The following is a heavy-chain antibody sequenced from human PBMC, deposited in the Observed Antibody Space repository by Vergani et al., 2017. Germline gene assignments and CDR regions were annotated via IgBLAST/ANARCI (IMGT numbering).Heavy chain of an antibody. CDR2: ISWDGGST. D-gene: IGHD5-18*01. Sequence: EVQLVESGGVVVQPGGSLRLSCAASGFTFDDYAMHWVRQAPGKGLEWVSLISWDGGSTYYADSVKGRFTISRDNSKNSLYLQMNSLRAEDTALYYCAKDMYRWEYSYGPDYWGQGTLVTVSS. V-gene: IGHV3-43D*04. J-gene: IGHJ4*02. CDR1: GFTFDDYA. CDR3: AKDMYRWEYSYGPDY.